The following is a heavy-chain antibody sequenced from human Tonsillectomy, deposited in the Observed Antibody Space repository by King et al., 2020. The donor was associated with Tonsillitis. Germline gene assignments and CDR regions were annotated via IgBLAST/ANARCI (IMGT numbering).Heavy chain of an antibody. CDR1: GGTFSYYT. CDR3: ARVGAPGGFNGAY. D-gene: IGHD2-8*01. J-gene: IGHJ4*02. V-gene: IGHV1-69*04. Sequence: QLVQSGAEVKKPGSSVKVSCKASGGTFSYYTINWVRQAPGQGLEWMGRIIPILGIADYAQKFQGRVTITADKSTSTAYMELSSLRSEDTAVYYCARVGAPGGFNGAYWGQGTLVTVSA. CDR2: IIPILGIA.